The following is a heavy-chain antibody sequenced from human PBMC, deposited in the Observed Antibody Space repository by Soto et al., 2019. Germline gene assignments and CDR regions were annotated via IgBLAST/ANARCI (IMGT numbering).Heavy chain of an antibody. V-gene: IGHV4-4*02. Sequence: SETLSLTCAVSGGSISTSNWWSWVRQPPGKGLEWIGEVYRTGSTNYNPSLESRLTISVDKSKNQFSLKLTSVTAADTAVYYCARARAAIAAAAIFDCWGQGTLVTVSS. D-gene: IGHD6-13*01. CDR2: VYRTGST. CDR1: GGSISTSNW. J-gene: IGHJ4*02. CDR3: ARARAAIAAAAIFDC.